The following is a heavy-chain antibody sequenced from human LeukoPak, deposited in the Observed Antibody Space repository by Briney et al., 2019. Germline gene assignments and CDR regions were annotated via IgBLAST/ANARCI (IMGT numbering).Heavy chain of an antibody. D-gene: IGHD5-24*01. J-gene: IGHJ4*02. V-gene: IGHV5-51*01. CDR1: GYRFTSYC. CDR2: IYPGDSDT. CDR3: ARPDGYNSFDY. Sequence: GDSLKISCKGSGYRFTSYCIGWGGRMPAKGLEWMGIIYPGDSDTRYSPSFQGQVTISADKSISTAYQQWSSLKASDTAMYYCARPDGYNSFDYWGQGTLVAVSS.